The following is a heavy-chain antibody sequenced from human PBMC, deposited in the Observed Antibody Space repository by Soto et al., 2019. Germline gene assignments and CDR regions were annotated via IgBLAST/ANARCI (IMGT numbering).Heavy chain of an antibody. V-gene: IGHV1-8*01. CDR1: GYTFSNYD. D-gene: IGHD3-10*01. J-gene: IGHJ4*02. CDR3: AKVSRKGSAIDFDY. Sequence: QVQLVQSGAELKKHGASVKVSCKASGYTFSNYDMNWVQQATGQGPEWIGWVNPNNGDTGYAQKFQGRVTLTTDISTTTAYMELTSLRSEDTAIYYCAKVSRKGSAIDFDYWGQGTLITVSS. CDR2: VNPNNGDT.